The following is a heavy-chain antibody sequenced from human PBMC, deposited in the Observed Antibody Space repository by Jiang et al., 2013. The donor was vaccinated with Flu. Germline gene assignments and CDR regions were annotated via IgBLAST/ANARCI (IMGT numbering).Heavy chain of an antibody. CDR3: AKALTMVRGVHPYYFDY. J-gene: IGHJ4*02. Sequence: GLVQPGGSLRLSCAASGFTFSSYAMSWVRQAPGKGLEWVSAIGGSGDSKYYADSVKGRFTISRDNSKNTLYLQMNSLRAGDTAVYYCAKALTMVRGVHPYYFDYWGQGTLVTVSS. CDR2: IGGSGDSK. CDR1: GFTFSSYA. D-gene: IGHD3-10*01. V-gene: IGHV3-23*01.